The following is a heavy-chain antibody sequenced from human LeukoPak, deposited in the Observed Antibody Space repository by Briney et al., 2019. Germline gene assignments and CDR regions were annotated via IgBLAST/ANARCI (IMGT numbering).Heavy chain of an antibody. CDR3: SSQPAVIDLDF. D-gene: IGHD2/OR15-2a*01. CDR2: IKPDGSGK. V-gene: IGHV3-7*01. CDR1: GFSFRSYW. J-gene: IGHJ4*02. Sequence: GGSLRLSCAASGFSFRSYWMTWVRQVPGKGLKGVANIKPDGSGKHYVDSVKGRFTISRDNAKSPLYLQMDSLRVEDTAVYSCSSQPAVIDLDFWGQGALVTVSS.